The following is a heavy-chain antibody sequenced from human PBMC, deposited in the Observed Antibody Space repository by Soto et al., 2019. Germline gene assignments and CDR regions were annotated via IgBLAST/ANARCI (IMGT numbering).Heavy chain of an antibody. D-gene: IGHD3-16*01. CDR3: ARKLGGGGMDV. Sequence: EVQLVESGGGLVQPGGSLRLSCAASGFTFSSYWMHWVRQAPGKGLVWVSRINSDGSSTTYAGSVKGRFNISRDNAKNTVYLQMNSLRAEDTAVYYWARKLGGGGMDVWGQGTTVAVSS. V-gene: IGHV3-74*01. J-gene: IGHJ6*02. CDR1: GFTFSSYW. CDR2: INSDGSST.